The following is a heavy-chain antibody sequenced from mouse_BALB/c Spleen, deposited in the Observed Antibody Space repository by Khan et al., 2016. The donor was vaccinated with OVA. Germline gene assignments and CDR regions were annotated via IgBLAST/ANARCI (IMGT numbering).Heavy chain of an antibody. CDR3: ARWGYYGSSVYWYFDV. CDR2: INPYNDGT. V-gene: IGHV1S136*01. Sequence: VQLKQSGPELVKPGASVKMSCKASGYTFTSYVMHWVKQKPGQGLEWIGYINPYNDGTKYNEKFKGKATLTSDKSSSTAYMALSSLTSEDSAVYYGARWGYYGSSVYWYFDVWGAGTTVTVSS. D-gene: IGHD1-1*01. CDR1: GYTFTSYV. J-gene: IGHJ1*01.